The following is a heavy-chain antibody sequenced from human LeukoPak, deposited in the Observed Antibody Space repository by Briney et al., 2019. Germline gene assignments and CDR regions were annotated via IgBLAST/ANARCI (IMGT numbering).Heavy chain of an antibody. CDR2: INGHGDST. Sequence: PGGSLRLSCAASGFTFSNYAMGWVRQAPGKGLEWVSVINGHGDSTYYADSVKGRFTISRDNSKTTLYLHMNTLSAEDTAVYYCARGTDYPYYFDYWGQGTLVTVSS. CDR1: GFTFSNYA. CDR3: ARGTDYPYYFDY. V-gene: IGHV3-23*01. D-gene: IGHD4-11*01. J-gene: IGHJ4*02.